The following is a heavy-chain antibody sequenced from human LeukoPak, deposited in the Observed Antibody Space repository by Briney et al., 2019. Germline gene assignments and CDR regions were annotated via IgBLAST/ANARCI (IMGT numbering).Heavy chain of an antibody. D-gene: IGHD2-15*01. CDR2: IYYSGST. Sequence: PSQTLSLTCTVSGGSISSGDYYWSWIRQPPGKGLEWIGYIYYSGSTYYNPSLKSRVTISVDTSKNQFSLKLSSVTAADTAVYYCARESRYCSGGSCSRLDYWGQGTLVTVSS. J-gene: IGHJ4*02. CDR1: GGSISSGDYY. V-gene: IGHV4-30-4*01. CDR3: ARESRYCSGGSCSRLDY.